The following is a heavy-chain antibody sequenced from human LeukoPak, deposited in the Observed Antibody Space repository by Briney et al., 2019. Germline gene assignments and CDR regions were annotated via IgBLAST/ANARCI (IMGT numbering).Heavy chain of an antibody. V-gene: IGHV3-74*03. CDR3: ARVSSGSDDRVDP. CDR2: IDTVGSTT. D-gene: IGHD1-26*01. Sequence: PGGSLRLSRAASGFTFSAYWMHWVRQAPGKGLVWVSRIDTVGSTTTYADSVKGRFTISRDNAKNTLHLQMSSLTAEDTGVYYCARVSSGSDDRVDPWGQGTLVTVSS. CDR1: GFTFSAYW. J-gene: IGHJ5*02.